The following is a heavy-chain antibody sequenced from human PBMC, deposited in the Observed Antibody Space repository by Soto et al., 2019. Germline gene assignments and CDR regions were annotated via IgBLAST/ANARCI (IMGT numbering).Heavy chain of an antibody. V-gene: IGHV1-18*01. D-gene: IGHD4-17*01. J-gene: IGHJ4*01. CDR1: GYTFTSYG. CDR3: ATDYGDYFRVTLHY. CDR2: ISASNGNT. Sequence: QVQLVQSGAEVKKPGASVKVSCKASGYTFTSYGISWVRQAPGHGLEWMGWISASNGNTNYAQKLQGRVSITTDTSTSKAYIELRSLRSYDTAVEYCATDYGDYFRVTLHYWGHGTLVTVSS.